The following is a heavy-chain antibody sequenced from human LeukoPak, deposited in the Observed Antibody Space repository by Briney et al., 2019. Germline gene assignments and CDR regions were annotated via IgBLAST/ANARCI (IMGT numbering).Heavy chain of an antibody. CDR2: IIPIVGTA. D-gene: IGHD3-22*01. Sequence: SVKVSCKASGGTFSSYAISWVRQAPGQGLEWMGRIIPIVGTANYAQKFQGRVTITTDESTSTAYMELSSLRSEDTAVYYCATELYYYDSSGFAYWGQGTLVTVSS. J-gene: IGHJ4*02. CDR1: GGTFSSYA. CDR3: ATELYYYDSSGFAY. V-gene: IGHV1-69*05.